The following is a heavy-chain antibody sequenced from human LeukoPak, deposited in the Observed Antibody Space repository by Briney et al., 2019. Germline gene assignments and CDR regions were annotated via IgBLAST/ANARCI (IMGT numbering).Heavy chain of an antibody. Sequence: ASVKVSCKVSGYTLTELSMHWVRQAPGQRLEWMGWINAGNGNTKYSQKFQGRVTITRDTSASTAYMELSSLRSEDTAVYYCASTIVVVPAAIRYYYYGMDVWGQGTTVTVSS. CDR2: INAGNGNT. CDR3: ASTIVVVPAAIRYYYYGMDV. J-gene: IGHJ6*02. V-gene: IGHV1-3*01. CDR1: GYTLTELS. D-gene: IGHD2-2*01.